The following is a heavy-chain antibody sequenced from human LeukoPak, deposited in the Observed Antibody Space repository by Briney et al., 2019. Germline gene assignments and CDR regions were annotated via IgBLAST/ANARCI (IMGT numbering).Heavy chain of an antibody. Sequence: PGGSLRLSCAASGFTFSSYWMSWVRQAPGKGLEWVANIKNDGSEKYYVDSVKGRFIISRDNAKNSLDLQMDSLRAEDTAVYYCVRGGVTTFWGQGTLVTVSS. CDR1: GFTFSSYW. V-gene: IGHV3-7*01. D-gene: IGHD4-17*01. CDR2: IKNDGSEK. CDR3: VRGGVTTF. J-gene: IGHJ4*02.